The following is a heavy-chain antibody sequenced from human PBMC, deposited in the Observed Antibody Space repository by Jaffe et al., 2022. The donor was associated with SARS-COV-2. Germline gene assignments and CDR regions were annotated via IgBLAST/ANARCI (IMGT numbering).Heavy chain of an antibody. J-gene: IGHJ6*02. CDR3: AKDGPYSGSYLPYYYYGMDV. V-gene: IGHV3-23*01. D-gene: IGHD1-26*01. CDR2: ISGSGGST. CDR1: GFTFSSYA. Sequence: EVQLLESGGGLVQPGGSLRLSCAASGFTFSSYAMSWVRQAPGKGLEWVSAISGSGGSTYYADSVKGRFTISRDNSKNTLYLQMNSLRAEDTAVYYCAKDGPYSGSYLPYYYYGMDVWGQGTTVTVSS.